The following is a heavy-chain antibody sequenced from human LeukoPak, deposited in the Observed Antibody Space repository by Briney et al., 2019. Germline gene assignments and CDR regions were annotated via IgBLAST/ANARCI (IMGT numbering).Heavy chain of an antibody. J-gene: IGHJ5*02. CDR3: VSTFGVVTAQPEP. CDR2: IRYDGSNK. V-gene: IGHV3-30*02. D-gene: IGHD3-3*01. Sequence: GRSLRLSCAASGFTFDDNVMHWVRQAPGKGLEWVAFIRYDGSNKYYADSVKGRFTISRDNSKNTLYLQMNSLRAEDTAVYYCVSTFGVVTAQPEPWGQGTLVTVSS. CDR1: GFTFDDNV.